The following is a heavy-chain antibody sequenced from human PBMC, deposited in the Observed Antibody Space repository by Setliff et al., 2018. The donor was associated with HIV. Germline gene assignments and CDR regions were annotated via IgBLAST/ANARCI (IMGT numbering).Heavy chain of an antibody. V-gene: IGHV4-59*01. CDR1: GGSLSSYY. J-gene: IGHJ6*03. Sequence: LSLTCSVFGGSLSSYYWSWIRQPPGKGLEWIEYIHHSGTTNYNPSLKSRVTMSVDTSKKEFSLRLSSVTAADTAVYYCARTESGFCSSSSCLRYMGVWGKGTTVTV. CDR3: ARTESGFCSSSSCLRYMGV. D-gene: IGHD2-2*01. CDR2: IHHSGTT.